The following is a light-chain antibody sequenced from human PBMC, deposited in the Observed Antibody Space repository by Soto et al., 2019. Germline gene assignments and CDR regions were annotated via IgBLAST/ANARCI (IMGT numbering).Light chain of an antibody. Sequence: QSALTQPASVSGSPGQSITISCTGTSSDVGGYNYVSWYQQHPGKAPKLMIYDVSNRPSGVSNRFSGSKSGNTASLTISGLQAEDEADYYCSSYTSSYTLVLGGGTKRTVL. J-gene: IGLJ2*01. V-gene: IGLV2-14*01. CDR3: SSYTSSYTLV. CDR2: DVS. CDR1: SSDVGGYNY.